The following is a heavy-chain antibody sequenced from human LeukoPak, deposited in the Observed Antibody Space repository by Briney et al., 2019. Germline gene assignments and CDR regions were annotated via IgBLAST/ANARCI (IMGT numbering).Heavy chain of an antibody. CDR2: INPSGGST. J-gene: IGHJ4*02. V-gene: IGHV1-46*01. Sequence: ASVKVSCKASGYTFGTHWMHWVRQAPGQGLEWMGIINPSGGSTSYAQKFQGRVTMTRDMSTSTVYMELSSLRSEDTAVYYCAREVATTFDYWGQGTLVTVSS. CDR3: AREVATTFDY. CDR1: GYTFGTHW. D-gene: IGHD5-12*01.